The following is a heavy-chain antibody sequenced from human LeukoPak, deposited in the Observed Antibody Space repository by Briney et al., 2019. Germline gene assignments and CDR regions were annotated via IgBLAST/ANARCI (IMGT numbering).Heavy chain of an antibody. CDR2: ISYDGSNK. CDR3: AKDQVEGYCSSTSCYNHAFDI. CDR1: GFTFSSYG. D-gene: IGHD2-2*02. V-gene: IGHV3-30*18. J-gene: IGHJ3*02. Sequence: PGGSLRLSCAASGFTFSSYGMHWVRQAPGKGLEWVAVISYDGSNKYYADSVKGRFTISRDNSKNTLYLQMNSLRAEDTAVYYCAKDQVEGYCSSTSCYNHAFDIWGQGTMVTVSS.